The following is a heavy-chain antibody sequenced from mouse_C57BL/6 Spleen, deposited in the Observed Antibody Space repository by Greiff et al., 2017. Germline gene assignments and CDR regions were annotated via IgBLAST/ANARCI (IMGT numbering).Heavy chain of an antibody. CDR1: GYTFTDYY. V-gene: IGHV1-19*01. CDR3: ARASPEGGAMDY. Sequence: VQLQQSGPVLVKPGASVKMSCKASGYTFTDYYMNWVKQSHGKSLEWIGVINPYNGGTSYNQKFKGKATLTVDKSSSTAYMERNSLTSEDSAVYYCARASPEGGAMDYWGQGTSVTVSS. CDR2: INPYNGGT. J-gene: IGHJ4*01.